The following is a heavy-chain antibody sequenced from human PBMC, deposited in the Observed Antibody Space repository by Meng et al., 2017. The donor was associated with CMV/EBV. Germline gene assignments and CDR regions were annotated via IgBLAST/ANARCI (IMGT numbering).Heavy chain of an antibody. D-gene: IGHD3-10*01. J-gene: IGHJ4*02. Sequence: ASVKVSCKASGYTFTTFGISWVRQAPGQGLEWMGWISGYNANTKYAQKFQGRVTMTTDTSTSTAYMELRSLRSDDTAVYYCARESGGGDWGQGTLVTVSS. CDR3: ARESGGGD. V-gene: IGHV1-18*01. CDR1: GYTFTTFG. CDR2: ISGYNANT.